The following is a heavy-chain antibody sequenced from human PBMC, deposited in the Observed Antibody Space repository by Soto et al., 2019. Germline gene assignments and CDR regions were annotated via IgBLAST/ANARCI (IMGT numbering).Heavy chain of an antibody. CDR2: IDPSDSYT. CDR3: AVQNYYYYGMDV. Sequence: GESLKISCKGSGYSFTSYWISWVRQMPGKGLEWIGRIDPSDSYTNYSQSFQGHVTISADKSISTAYLQWSSLKASDTAMYYCAVQNYYYYGMDVGGQGTTVTVSS. CDR1: GYSFTSYW. V-gene: IGHV5-10-1*01. J-gene: IGHJ6*02.